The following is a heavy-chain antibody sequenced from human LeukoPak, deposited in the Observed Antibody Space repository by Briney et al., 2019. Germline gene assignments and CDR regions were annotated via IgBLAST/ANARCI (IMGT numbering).Heavy chain of an antibody. D-gene: IGHD5-12*01. V-gene: IGHV4-61*02. CDR1: GGSINSGSYF. CDR2: IHTSGTT. CDR3: ARGGGYDPFDY. J-gene: IGHJ4*02. Sequence: SETLSLTCSVSGGSINSGSYFWSWIRQPAGKGREWVGRIHTSGTTNYNPSLKSRVTISIDTSKNQFSLKLSSVIAADTAVYYCARGGGYDPFDYWGQGTLVTVSS.